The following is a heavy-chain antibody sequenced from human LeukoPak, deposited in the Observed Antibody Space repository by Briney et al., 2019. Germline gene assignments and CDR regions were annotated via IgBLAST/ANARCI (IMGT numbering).Heavy chain of an antibody. CDR1: GFTVSSNY. CDR2: IYSGGST. D-gene: IGHD6-13*01. J-gene: IGHJ4*02. Sequence: GGSLRLSCAASGFTVSSNYMSWVRQAPGKGLEWVSVIYSGGSTYYADSVKGRFTISRDNSKNTLYLQMNSLRAEDTAVYYCAKAGGNGYFTPFDYWGQGTLVTVSS. CDR3: AKAGGNGYFTPFDY. V-gene: IGHV3-53*01.